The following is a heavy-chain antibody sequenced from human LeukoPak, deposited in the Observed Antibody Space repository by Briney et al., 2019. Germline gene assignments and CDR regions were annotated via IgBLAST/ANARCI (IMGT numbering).Heavy chain of an antibody. Sequence: SETLSLTCTVSGGSISSSSYYWGWIRQPPGKGLEWIGEINHSGSTNYNPSLKSRVTISVDTSKNQFSLKLSSVTAADTAVYYCARGTVTMVRGGARNFDYWGQGTLVTVSS. CDR2: INHSGST. V-gene: IGHV4-39*07. CDR1: GGSISSSSYY. CDR3: ARGTVTMVRGGARNFDY. J-gene: IGHJ4*02. D-gene: IGHD3-10*01.